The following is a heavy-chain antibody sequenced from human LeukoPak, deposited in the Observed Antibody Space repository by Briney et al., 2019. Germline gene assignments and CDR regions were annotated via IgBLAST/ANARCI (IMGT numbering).Heavy chain of an antibody. CDR1: GFTFSSYG. J-gene: IGHJ3*02. CDR3: AKLVDIVVVSDAFDI. Sequence: GGSLRLSCAASGFTFSSYGRHWVRQAPGKGLEWVAVISYDGSNKYYADSVKGRFTISRDNSKNTLYLQMNSLRAEDTAVYYCAKLVDIVVVSDAFDIWGQGTMVTVSS. CDR2: ISYDGSNK. V-gene: IGHV3-30*18. D-gene: IGHD2-2*03.